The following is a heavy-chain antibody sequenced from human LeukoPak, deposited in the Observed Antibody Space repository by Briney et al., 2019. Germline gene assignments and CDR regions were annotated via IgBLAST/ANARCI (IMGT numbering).Heavy chain of an antibody. J-gene: IGHJ4*02. CDR3: ARGTYTSGYLYFDF. CDR2: INHRGTT. V-gene: IGHV4-34*01. D-gene: IGHD6-19*01. Sequence: PSETLSPTCAVYGGSFSGYYWSWIRQPPGKGLEWIGEINHRGTTNYNPSLKSRVTISVDTSKKQISLKLSSVTAADTAVFYCARGTYTSGYLYFDFWGQGTLVTVSS. CDR1: GGSFSGYY.